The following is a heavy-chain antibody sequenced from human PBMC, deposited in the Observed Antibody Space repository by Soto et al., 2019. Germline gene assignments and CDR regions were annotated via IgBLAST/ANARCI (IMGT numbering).Heavy chain of an antibody. V-gene: IGHV3-33*08. CDR3: ARADCTGAYCYSWLFNYGVAV. Sequence: QVQLVESGGGVVQPGGSLRLSCTTSGFTFNTYGMHWVRQAQGKGLEWVAIIWYDGSNKNYADSVKGRFTISRDNSKNTLYLQMNSLRAEDTALYHCARADCTGAYCYSWLFNYGVAVWGQGATGTISS. CDR2: IWYDGSNK. CDR1: GFTFNTYG. J-gene: IGHJ6*02. D-gene: IGHD2-15*01.